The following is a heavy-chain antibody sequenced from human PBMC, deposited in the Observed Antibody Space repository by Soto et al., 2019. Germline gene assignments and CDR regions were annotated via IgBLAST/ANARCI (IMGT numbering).Heavy chain of an antibody. CDR3: SKYRVYARSAYDS. CDR2: ITSSGGTT. CDR1: GFTFSSYA. V-gene: IGHV3-23*01. Sequence: PGGSLRLSCAAAGFTFSSYAMSWFRQAPGKGLEWVSSITSSGGTTYYADSVKGRFTMSRDNSKNTLYLQMNSLRAEDTALYYCSKYRVYARSAYDSWGQGTLVTVSS. J-gene: IGHJ5*01. D-gene: IGHD2-8*01.